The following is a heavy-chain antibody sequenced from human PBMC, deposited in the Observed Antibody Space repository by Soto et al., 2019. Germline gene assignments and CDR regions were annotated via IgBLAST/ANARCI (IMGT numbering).Heavy chain of an antibody. D-gene: IGHD4-17*01. CDR2: IIPILGIA. CDR1: GVTFSSYT. CDR3: ARDKYGDYTGDDAFDI. Sequence: GASVKVSCKASGVTFSSYTISWVRQAPGQGLEWMGRIIPILGIANYAQKFQGRVTITADKSTSTAYMELSSLRSEDTAVYYCARDKYGDYTGDDAFDIWGQGTMVTVSS. J-gene: IGHJ3*02. V-gene: IGHV1-69*04.